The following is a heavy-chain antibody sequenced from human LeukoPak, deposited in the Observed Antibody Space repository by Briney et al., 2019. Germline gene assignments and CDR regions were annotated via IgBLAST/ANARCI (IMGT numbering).Heavy chain of an antibody. D-gene: IGHD3-22*01. Sequence: PSETLSLTCTVSGGSISSYYWSWIRQPPGKGLEWIGYIYYSGSTNYNPSLKSRVTISVDTSKNQFSLKLSSVTAADTAVYYCARGLGAFDIWGQGTMVIVSS. V-gene: IGHV4-59*12. CDR3: ARGLGAFDI. J-gene: IGHJ3*02. CDR2: IYYSGST. CDR1: GGSISSYY.